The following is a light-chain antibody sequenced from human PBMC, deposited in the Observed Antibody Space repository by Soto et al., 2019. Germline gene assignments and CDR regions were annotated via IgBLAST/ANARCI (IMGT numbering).Light chain of an antibody. CDR2: EDN. CDR3: QAFDSSNMA. J-gene: IGLJ2*01. Sequence: NFMLTQPHSVSESPGKTVTISCTRSSGSIGSTYVQWYQQRPGSVPTTVIYEDNQRPSGVPDRFSGSIDSSSNSAFLTISGLETEHEADYYCQAFDSSNMAFGGGTTLTVL. V-gene: IGLV6-57*04. CDR1: SGSIGSTY.